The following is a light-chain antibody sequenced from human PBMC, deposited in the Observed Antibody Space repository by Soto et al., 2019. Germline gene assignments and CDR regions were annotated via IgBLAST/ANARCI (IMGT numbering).Light chain of an antibody. J-gene: IGLJ3*02. V-gene: IGLV2-14*01. CDR3: SSYASSSTWV. Sequence: QSALTQPASVSGSPGQSMTISCTGTSSDVGGYNYVSWYQQHPGKAPKLMIYDVSNRPSGVSNRFSGSKSGNTASLTISGLEAEHEADYYCSSYASSSTWVFGGGTKLTVL. CDR2: DVS. CDR1: SSDVGGYNY.